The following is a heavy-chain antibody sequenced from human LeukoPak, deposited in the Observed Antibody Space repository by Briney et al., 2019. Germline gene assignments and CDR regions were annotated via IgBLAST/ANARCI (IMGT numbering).Heavy chain of an antibody. CDR3: AREGYSSSWYSKGLLPHGYMDV. D-gene: IGHD6-13*01. CDR1: GGSLSSSTYY. Sequence: PSETLSLTCTVSGGSLSSSTYYWGWIRQPPGTGLEWIGSISYSGSTYYNPSLKSRVTISVDTSKNQFSLRLSSVTAADTAVYYCAREGYSSSWYSKGLLPHGYMDVWGKGTTVTVSS. CDR2: ISYSGST. V-gene: IGHV4-39*07. J-gene: IGHJ6*03.